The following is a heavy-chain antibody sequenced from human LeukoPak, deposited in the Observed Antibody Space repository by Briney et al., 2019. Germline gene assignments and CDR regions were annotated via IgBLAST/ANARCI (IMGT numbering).Heavy chain of an antibody. CDR3: AKDHLPGRYYYYMDV. J-gene: IGHJ6*03. V-gene: IGHV3-23*01. CDR1: GFTFSFYG. Sequence: GGSLRLSCVASGFTFSFYGMTWVRQAPGKGLEWVSGITGSGGTTYSADSVKGRFTISRDNSKNTLYLQMNSLRAEDTALYYCAKDHLPGRYYYYMDVWGKGTTVTVSS. CDR2: ITGSGGTT. D-gene: IGHD5-24*01.